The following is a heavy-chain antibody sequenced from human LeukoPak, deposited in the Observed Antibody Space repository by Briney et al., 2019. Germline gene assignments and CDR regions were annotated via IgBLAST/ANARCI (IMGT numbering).Heavy chain of an antibody. CDR1: GFTFSGYW. Sequence: AGGSLRLSCAASGFTFSGYWMSWVRQAPGKGLEWVANIKGDGSEKYYVDSVKGRFTISRDNSKNTLYLQMNSLRAEDTAVYYCARDLYGYFGNYFDYWGQGTLVTVSS. D-gene: IGHD5-18*01. V-gene: IGHV3-7*01. CDR3: ARDLYGYFGNYFDY. CDR2: IKGDGSEK. J-gene: IGHJ4*02.